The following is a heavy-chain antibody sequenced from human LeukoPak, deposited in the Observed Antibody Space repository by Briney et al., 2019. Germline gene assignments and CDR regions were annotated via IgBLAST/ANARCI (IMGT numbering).Heavy chain of an antibody. D-gene: IGHD1-1*01. J-gene: IGHJ4*02. Sequence: SETLSLTCAVSGGSISSSNWWSWVRQPPGKGLEWIGEINHSGSTNYNPSLKSRVTISVDTSKNQFSLKLSSVTAADTAVYYCARGSPGTPDYWGQGTLVTVSS. CDR3: ARGSPGTPDY. V-gene: IGHV4-4*02. CDR2: INHSGST. CDR1: GGSISSSNW.